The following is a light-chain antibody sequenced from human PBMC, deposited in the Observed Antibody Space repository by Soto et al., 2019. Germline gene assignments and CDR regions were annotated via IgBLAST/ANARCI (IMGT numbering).Light chain of an antibody. Sequence: DIQMTQSPSTLSASVGDRVTITCRVSQSISSWLAWYQQKPGKAPKLLIYKASSLESGVPSRFSGSGSGTEFTLTISSLQPDDFATYSCQQYNSYPITFGQGTRLEIK. CDR1: QSISSW. J-gene: IGKJ5*01. CDR3: QQYNSYPIT. V-gene: IGKV1-5*03. CDR2: KAS.